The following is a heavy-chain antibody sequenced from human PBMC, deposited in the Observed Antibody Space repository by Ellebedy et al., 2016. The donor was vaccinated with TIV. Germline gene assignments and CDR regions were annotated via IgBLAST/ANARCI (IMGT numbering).Heavy chain of an antibody. J-gene: IGHJ4*02. D-gene: IGHD2-2*01. V-gene: IGHV3-23*01. CDR1: GFTFSSYA. Sequence: GESLKISCAASGFTFSSYAMSWVRQAPGKGLEWVSAISGSSNSVYYADSVKGRFTIFRDNSKDTLYLQLNSLRAEDTAVYFCAIYCSSTSCPFDYWGQGTLVTVSS. CDR2: ISGSSNSV. CDR3: AIYCSSTSCPFDY.